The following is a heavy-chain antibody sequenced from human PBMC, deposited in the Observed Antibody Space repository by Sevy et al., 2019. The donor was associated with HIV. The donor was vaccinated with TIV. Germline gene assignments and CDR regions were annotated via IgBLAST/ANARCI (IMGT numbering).Heavy chain of an antibody. J-gene: IGHJ6*03. CDR1: GFTFDVYA. CDR3: AKDSCSSTSCYWGCRVIYYYYYMDV. CDR2: ISWNSGSI. V-gene: IGHV3-9*01. Sequence: GGSLRLSCAASGFTFDVYAMHWVRQAPGKGLEWVSGISWNSGSIGYADSVKGRFTISRDKAKNSLYLQMNSLRAEETALYYCAKDSCSSTSCYWGCRVIYYYYYMDVWGKGTMVTVSS. D-gene: IGHD2-2*01.